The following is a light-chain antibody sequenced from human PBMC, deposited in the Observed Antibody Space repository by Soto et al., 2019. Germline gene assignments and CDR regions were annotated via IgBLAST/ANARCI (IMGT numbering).Light chain of an antibody. V-gene: IGKV3-20*01. CDR2: GAS. CDR3: QHYDSLPIT. Sequence: EIVLTHSPGTLSLSPGERATLSCRASRSVSSSYLAWYQQKPGQPPRLLIYGASSRATGIPDRFSGSGSGTDFTLTISRLEPEDFAVFYCQHYDSLPITFGQGTRLEIK. CDR1: RSVSSSY. J-gene: IGKJ5*01.